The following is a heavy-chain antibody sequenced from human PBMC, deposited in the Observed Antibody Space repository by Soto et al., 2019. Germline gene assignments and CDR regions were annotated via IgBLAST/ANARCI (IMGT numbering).Heavy chain of an antibody. CDR2: IYYSGST. CDR3: ARGKDVVVTDYFDY. Sequence: SETLSLTCTVSGGSISSYYWSWIRQPPGKGLEWIGYIYYSGSTNYNPSLKSRVTISVDTSKNQFSLKLSSVTAADTAVYYCARGKDVVVTDYFDYWGQGTLVTVSS. V-gene: IGHV4-59*01. CDR1: GGSISSYY. D-gene: IGHD2-21*02. J-gene: IGHJ4*02.